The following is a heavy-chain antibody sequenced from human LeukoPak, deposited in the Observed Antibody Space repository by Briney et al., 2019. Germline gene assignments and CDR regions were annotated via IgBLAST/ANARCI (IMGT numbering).Heavy chain of an antibody. J-gene: IGHJ4*02. CDR1: AFIFNNFA. D-gene: IGHD3-3*01. V-gene: IGHV3-23*01. Sequence: GSLRLSCAASAFIFNNFAMSWVRQTPGKRLEWVSSITTTGRTYYADSVKGRFTISRDNSKNTLYLQMNSLRAEDTAVYYCAKDRFLEWLFYFDYWGQGTLVTVSS. CDR2: ITTTGRT. CDR3: AKDRFLEWLFYFDY.